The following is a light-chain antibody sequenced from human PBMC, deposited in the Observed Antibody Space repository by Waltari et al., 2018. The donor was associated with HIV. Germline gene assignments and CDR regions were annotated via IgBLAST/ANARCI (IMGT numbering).Light chain of an antibody. J-gene: IGLJ3*02. CDR3: NSYTSISTWV. V-gene: IGLV2-14*01. CDR2: AVN. Sequence: QSALTQPASVSGSPGQSLTISCTGSSSDVGSYSYVSWYQQHPGKAPKLIIYAVNSRPSGVSNRFSGSKSGNTASLTISGLQAEDEADYYCNSYTSISTWVFGGGTKLTVL. CDR1: SSDVGSYSY.